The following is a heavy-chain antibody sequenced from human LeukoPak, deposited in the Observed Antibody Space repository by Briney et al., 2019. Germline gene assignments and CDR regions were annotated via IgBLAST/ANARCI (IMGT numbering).Heavy chain of an antibody. CDR3: ARYMVRGDYFDY. V-gene: IGHV3-21*01. D-gene: IGHD3-10*01. CDR1: GFTFSGYS. Sequence: GGSLRLSCAASGFTFSGYSMNWVRQAPGKGLEWVSSISSSSSYIYYADSVKGRFTISRDNAKNSLYLQMNSLRAEDTAVYYCARYMVRGDYFDYWGQGTLVTVSS. J-gene: IGHJ4*02. CDR2: ISSSSSYI.